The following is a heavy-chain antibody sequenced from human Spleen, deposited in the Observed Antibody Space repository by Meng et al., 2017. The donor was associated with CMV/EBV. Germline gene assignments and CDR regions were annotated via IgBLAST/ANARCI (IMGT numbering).Heavy chain of an antibody. CDR3: ARSYLTYFDY. CDR1: GYTFTRYT. CDR2: ISAYSGNT. Sequence: VCCKASGYTFTRYTNGWVRQAPGQGLECMGWISAYSGNTNYAQRLQGRVTMTIDTSTSTAYMELRSLRSDDTAVYYCARSYLTYFDYWGQGSLVTVSS. V-gene: IGHV1-18*01. J-gene: IGHJ4*02.